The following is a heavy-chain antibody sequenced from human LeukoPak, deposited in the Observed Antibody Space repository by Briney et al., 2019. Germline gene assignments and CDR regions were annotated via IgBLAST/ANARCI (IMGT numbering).Heavy chain of an antibody. CDR3: ARGWKDYYDSSGYYYSLDY. D-gene: IGHD3-22*01. CDR2: INPSGST. J-gene: IGHJ4*02. Sequence: SETLSLTCAVYGGSFSGYYWSWIRQPPGKGLEWIGEINPSGSTNYNPSLKSRVTISVDTSKNQFSLKLSSVTAADTAVYYCARGWKDYYDSSGYYYSLDYWGQGTLVTVSS. V-gene: IGHV4-34*01. CDR1: GGSFSGYY.